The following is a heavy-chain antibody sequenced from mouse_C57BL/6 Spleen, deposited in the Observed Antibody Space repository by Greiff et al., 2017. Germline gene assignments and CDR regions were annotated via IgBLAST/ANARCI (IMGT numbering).Heavy chain of an antibody. CDR1: GFTFSSYA. Sequence: EVQLQESGGGLVKPGGSLKLSCAASGFTFSSYAMSWVRQTPEKRLEWVATISDGGSYTYYPDNVKGRFTISRDNAKNNLYLQMSHLKSEDTAMYYCARENYYGNYYFDYWGQGTTLTVSS. V-gene: IGHV5-4*01. CDR3: ARENYYGNYYFDY. J-gene: IGHJ2*01. CDR2: ISDGGSYT. D-gene: IGHD2-1*01.